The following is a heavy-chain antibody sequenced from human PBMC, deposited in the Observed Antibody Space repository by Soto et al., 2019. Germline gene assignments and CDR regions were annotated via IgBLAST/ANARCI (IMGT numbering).Heavy chain of an antibody. CDR2: IIPVFATP. CDR3: AASAYDGVMVYAMAL. J-gene: IGHJ1*01. D-gene: IGHD2-8*01. Sequence: GASVKVSFKTSLGTFSSSAINWLRQTPVQGLEWIGRIIPVFATPTYAYNFLGRATIFADASTSTTYLELSGLGSEDTAMYYCAASAYDGVMVYAMALWGQGTLVTVSS. CDR1: LGTFSSSA. V-gene: IGHV1-69*13.